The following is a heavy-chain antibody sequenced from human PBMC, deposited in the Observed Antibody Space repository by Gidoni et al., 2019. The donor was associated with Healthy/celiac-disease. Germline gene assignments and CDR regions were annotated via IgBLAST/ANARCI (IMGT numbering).Heavy chain of an antibody. D-gene: IGHD1-1*01. CDR2: IVVGSGNT. CDR1: SSA. Sequence: SSAVQWVRQARGQRLEWIGWIVVGSGNTNYAQKFQERVTITRDMSTSTAYMELSSLRSEDTAVYYCAADSVAGNDYDDWGQGTLVTVSS. CDR3: AADSVAGNDYDD. J-gene: IGHJ4*02. V-gene: IGHV1-58*01.